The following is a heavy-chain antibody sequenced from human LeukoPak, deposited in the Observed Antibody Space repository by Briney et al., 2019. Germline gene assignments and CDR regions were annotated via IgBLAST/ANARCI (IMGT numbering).Heavy chain of an antibody. D-gene: IGHD3-16*01. CDR1: GFTVSSNY. Sequence: GGSLRLSCAASGFTVSSNYMNWVRQAPGKGLEWVSGISPSGGITYYTDSVKGRFTISRDNSKNTVSLQMNSLRGEDTAVYYCAKDDAWGRYKDWGQGTLVTVSS. V-gene: IGHV3-23*01. CDR2: ISPSGGIT. J-gene: IGHJ1*01. CDR3: AKDDAWGRYKD.